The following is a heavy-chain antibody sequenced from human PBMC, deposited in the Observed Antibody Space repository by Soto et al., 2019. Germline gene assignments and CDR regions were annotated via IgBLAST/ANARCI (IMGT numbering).Heavy chain of an antibody. J-gene: IGHJ4*02. V-gene: IGHV3-74*01. CDR2: IDHDGPT. Sequence: EVQLVESGGGLVQPGGSLRLSCAGSGFTFSNYWMHWVRQAPGKGLEWVSRIDHDGPTDYADSVRCRFTISRDNAENTLYLQMNSLRPEDTAVYYCARDSHGAYWGQGTLVTVSS. CDR1: GFTFSNYW. D-gene: IGHD4-17*01. CDR3: ARDSHGAY.